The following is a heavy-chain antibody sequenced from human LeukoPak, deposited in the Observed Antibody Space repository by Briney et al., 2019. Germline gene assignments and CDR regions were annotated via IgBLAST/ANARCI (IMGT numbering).Heavy chain of an antibody. D-gene: IGHD4-23*01. CDR3: ARATSGGNTIDY. Sequence: ASVKVSCKASGYSFSDYYLHWVRLAPGQGLEWMGWIDPKRDPKRGGTNYAQKFQGRVTMTRDTSISTVYMELSGLRSDDTAVYYYARATSGGNTIDYWGQGTLVTVSS. V-gene: IGHV1-2*02. J-gene: IGHJ4*02. CDR1: GYSFSDYY. CDR2: IDPKRDPKRGGT.